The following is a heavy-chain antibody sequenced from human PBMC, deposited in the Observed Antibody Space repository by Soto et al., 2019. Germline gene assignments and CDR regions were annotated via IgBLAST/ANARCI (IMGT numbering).Heavy chain of an antibody. CDR2: NYYSGST. D-gene: IGHD6-19*01. Sequence: SETLSLTCTVSGGSMSSYYWSWIRQPPGKGLEWIGYNYYSGSTNYNPSLKSRVTISVDTSKNQFSLKLSSVTAADTAVYYCARVDGPYSSGFGYWGQGTLVTVSS. CDR1: GGSMSSYY. J-gene: IGHJ4*02. CDR3: ARVDGPYSSGFGY. V-gene: IGHV4-59*01.